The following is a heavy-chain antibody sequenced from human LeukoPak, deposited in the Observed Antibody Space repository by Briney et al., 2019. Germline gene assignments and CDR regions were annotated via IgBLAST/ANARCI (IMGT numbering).Heavy chain of an antibody. Sequence: GGSLRLSCAASGFTLSSYGMHWVSQAPGKGLEWVAVISYDGSNKYYADSVKGRFTISRDNSKNTLYLQMNSLRAEVTAVYYCAKDLLRYDILTGPVNWFDPWGHGALVTVSS. CDR3: AKDLLRYDILTGPVNWFDP. D-gene: IGHD3-9*01. CDR2: ISYDGSNK. J-gene: IGHJ5*02. CDR1: GFTLSSYG. V-gene: IGHV3-30*18.